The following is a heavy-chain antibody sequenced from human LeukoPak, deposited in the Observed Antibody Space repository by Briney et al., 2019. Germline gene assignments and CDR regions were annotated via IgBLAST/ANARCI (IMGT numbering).Heavy chain of an antibody. CDR1: GFTFSSYA. Sequence: GGSLRLSCAASGFTFSSYAMSWVRQAPGKGLEWVSAISGSGGSTYYADSVKGRFTISRDNSKNTLYLQMNSLRAEDTAVYYCARDNSVEDTAWWFDPWGQGTLVTVSS. V-gene: IGHV3-23*01. D-gene: IGHD4-23*01. CDR3: ARDNSVEDTAWWFDP. CDR2: ISGSGGST. J-gene: IGHJ5*02.